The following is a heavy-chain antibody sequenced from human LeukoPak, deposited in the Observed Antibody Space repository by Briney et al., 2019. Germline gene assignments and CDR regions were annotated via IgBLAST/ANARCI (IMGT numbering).Heavy chain of an antibody. CDR3: ARETNPRIVGATPFDY. J-gene: IGHJ4*02. CDR2: ISYDGSNK. D-gene: IGHD1-26*01. CDR1: GFTFSSYA. Sequence: TGGSLRLSCAASGFTFSSYAMHWVRQAPGKGLEWVAVISYDGSNKYYADSVKGRFTISRDNSKNTLHLQMNSLRAEDTAVYYCARETNPRIVGATPFDYWGQGTLVTVSS. V-gene: IGHV3-30-3*01.